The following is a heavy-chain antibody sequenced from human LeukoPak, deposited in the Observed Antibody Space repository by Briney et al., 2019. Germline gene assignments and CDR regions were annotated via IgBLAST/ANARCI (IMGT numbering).Heavy chain of an antibody. CDR3: ARGGPSSGSTFDY. V-gene: IGHV4-38-2*02. CDR1: GYSLSSGYY. D-gene: IGHD6-19*01. CDR2: IYHSGTT. Sequence: PSETMSLTCSVSGYSLSSGYYWGWIRQPPGKGLEWIGNIYHSGTTYYNPSLKSRVTISVDTSKNQFSLKVISVTAADTAVYYCARGGPSSGSTFDYWGQGTLVTVSS. J-gene: IGHJ4*02.